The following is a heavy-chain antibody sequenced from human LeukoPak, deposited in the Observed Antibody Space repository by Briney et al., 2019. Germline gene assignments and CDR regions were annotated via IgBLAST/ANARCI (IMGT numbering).Heavy chain of an antibody. CDR1: GFTFDDYG. D-gene: IGHD4-17*01. V-gene: IGHV3-48*01. CDR3: ARVNYGDYLPSFDY. Sequence: GGSLRLSCAASGFTFDDYGMSWVRQAPGKGLEWVSYISISSSIIYYADSVKGRFTISRDNAKNSLYLQMNSLRAEDTAVYYCARVNYGDYLPSFDYWGQGTLVTVSS. J-gene: IGHJ4*02. CDR2: ISISSSII.